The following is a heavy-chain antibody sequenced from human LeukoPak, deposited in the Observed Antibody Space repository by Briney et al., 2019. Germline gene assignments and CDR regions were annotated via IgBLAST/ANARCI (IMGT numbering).Heavy chain of an antibody. D-gene: IGHD3-3*01. CDR2: ISSSSRYI. V-gene: IGHV3-21*01. CDR1: GFTFSSYS. CDR3: ARALDYDFWSGARGSSAFDI. Sequence: GGSLRLSCAASGFTFSSYSMNWVRQAPGKGLEWVSSISSSSRYIYYADSVKGRFTIPRDNAKNSLYLQMNSLRAEDTAVYYCARALDYDFWSGARGSSAFDIWGQGTMVTVSS. J-gene: IGHJ3*02.